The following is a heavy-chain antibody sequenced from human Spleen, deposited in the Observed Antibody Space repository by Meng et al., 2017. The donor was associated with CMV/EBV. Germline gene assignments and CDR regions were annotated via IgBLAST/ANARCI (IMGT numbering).Heavy chain of an antibody. CDR1: GFTFSSYS. V-gene: IGHV3-13*01. J-gene: IGHJ6*02. D-gene: IGHD2-2*01. Sequence: LSLTCAASGFTFSSYSMNWVRQATGKGLEWVSAIGTAGDTYYPGSVKGRFTISRDNAKNSLYLQMNSLRAEDTAVYYCASEGGYCRSTSCRGYYYYGMDVWGQGTTVTVSS. CDR3: ASEGGYCRSTSCRGYYYYGMDV. CDR2: IGTAGDT.